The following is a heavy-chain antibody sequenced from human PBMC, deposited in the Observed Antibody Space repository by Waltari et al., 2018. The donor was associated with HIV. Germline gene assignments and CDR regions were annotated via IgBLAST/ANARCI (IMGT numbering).Heavy chain of an antibody. V-gene: IGHV3-9*01. CDR1: GFTFDDYA. J-gene: IGHJ4*02. D-gene: IGHD3-3*01. CDR2: IIWNSGSI. CDR3: AKALEGGGY. Sequence: EVQLVESGGGLVQPGRSLRLSCAASGFTFDDYAMHWVRQAPGKGLGWVSGIIWNSGSIGYADSVKGRFTISRDNAKNSLYLQMNSLRAEDTALYSCAKALEGGGYWGQGTLVTVSS.